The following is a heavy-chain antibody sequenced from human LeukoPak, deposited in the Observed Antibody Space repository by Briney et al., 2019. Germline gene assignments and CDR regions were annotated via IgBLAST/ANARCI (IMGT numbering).Heavy chain of an antibody. Sequence: GGSLRLSCAASGFTFSSYAMSWVRQAPGQGLEWVSAISGSGGSTYYADSVKGRFTISRDNAKNSLYLQMNSLRDEDTAVYYCARSKQLDYWGQGTLVTVSS. V-gene: IGHV3-23*01. CDR3: ARSKQLDY. CDR1: GFTFSSYA. CDR2: ISGSGGST. D-gene: IGHD6-13*01. J-gene: IGHJ4*02.